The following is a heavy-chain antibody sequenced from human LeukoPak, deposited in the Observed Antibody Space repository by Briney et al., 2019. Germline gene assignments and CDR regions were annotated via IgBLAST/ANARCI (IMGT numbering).Heavy chain of an antibody. J-gene: IGHJ4*02. D-gene: IGHD3-10*01. CDR3: ARGQYYGSGSSQFDY. Sequence: ASVTVSCKASGYTFTSYGISWVRQAPGQGLAWLGWISAYNGNTNYAQKLQGRVTMTTDTSTSTAYMELRSLRSDDTAVYYCARGQYYGSGSSQFDYWGQGTLVTVSS. CDR2: ISAYNGNT. V-gene: IGHV1-18*01. CDR1: GYTFTSYG.